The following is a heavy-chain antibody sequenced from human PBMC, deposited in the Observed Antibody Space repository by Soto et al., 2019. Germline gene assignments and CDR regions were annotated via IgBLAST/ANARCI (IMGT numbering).Heavy chain of an antibody. Sequence: EVQLVESGGGLVKPGGSLRLSCAASGFTFSNAWMSWVRQAPGKGLEWVGRIKSKTDGGTTDYAAPVKGRCTISRDDSKNTLYLQMNSLKTEDTAVYYCTCDWHYYGMDVWGQGTTDTVSS. D-gene: IGHD2-21*01. CDR1: GFTFSNAW. CDR3: TCDWHYYGMDV. CDR2: IKSKTDGGTT. V-gene: IGHV3-15*01. J-gene: IGHJ6*02.